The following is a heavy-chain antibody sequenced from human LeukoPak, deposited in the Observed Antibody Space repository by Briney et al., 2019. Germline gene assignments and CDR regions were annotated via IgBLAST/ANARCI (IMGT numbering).Heavy chain of an antibody. CDR1: GFTFSSYG. V-gene: IGHV3-23*01. CDR2: ISGSGDSV. CDR3: GKGNTASRPGFVD. J-gene: IGHJ4*02. Sequence: GGSLRLSCAASGFTFSSYGMHWVRQAPGKGLEWLSSISGSGDSVFYADSVKGRFTISRDNPLNTLHLQMNSLRAEDTAFYYCGKGNTASRPGFVDWGQGTLVTVSS. D-gene: IGHD5-18*01.